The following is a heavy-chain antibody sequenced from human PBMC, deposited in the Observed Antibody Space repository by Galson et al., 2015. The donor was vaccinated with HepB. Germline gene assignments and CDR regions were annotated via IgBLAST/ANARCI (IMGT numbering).Heavy chain of an antibody. V-gene: IGHV3-74*01. CDR3: ARGFDY. CDR2: IDNDGSIT. Sequence: SLRLSCAASGFTFSSHWMHWVRQAPGKGLMWLSHIDNDGSITSYADSVEGRFTISRDNAKNTLYLQMNSLRAEDTAVYYCARGFDYWGQGTLVTVSS. CDR1: GFTFSSHW. J-gene: IGHJ4*02.